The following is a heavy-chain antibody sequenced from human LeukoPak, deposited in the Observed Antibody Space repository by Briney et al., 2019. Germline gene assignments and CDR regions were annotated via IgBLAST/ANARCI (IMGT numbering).Heavy chain of an antibody. CDR1: GGSISSSSYY. J-gene: IGHJ6*02. V-gene: IGHV4-39*07. Sequence: SETLSLTCTVSGGSISSSSYYWGWIRQPPGKGLEWIGSIYYSGSTYYNPSLKSRVTISVDTSKNQFSLKVTSVTAADTAVYYCAREKAYSYSFYGMDVWGQGTTVTVSS. D-gene: IGHD5-18*01. CDR3: AREKAYSYSFYGMDV. CDR2: IYYSGST.